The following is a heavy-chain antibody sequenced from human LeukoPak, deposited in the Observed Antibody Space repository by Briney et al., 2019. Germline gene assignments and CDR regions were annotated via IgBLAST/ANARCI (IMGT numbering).Heavy chain of an antibody. Sequence: PGRSLRLSCAASGFTFSSYGMHWVRQAPGKGLEWVAVISYDGSNKYYADSVKGRFTISRDTSKNTLYLQMNSLRAEDTAVYYCAKSNVRGTWTTPFDYWGQGTLVTVSS. CDR2: ISYDGSNK. CDR3: AKSNVRGTWTTPFDY. J-gene: IGHJ4*02. CDR1: GFTFSSYG. V-gene: IGHV3-30*18. D-gene: IGHD3-10*02.